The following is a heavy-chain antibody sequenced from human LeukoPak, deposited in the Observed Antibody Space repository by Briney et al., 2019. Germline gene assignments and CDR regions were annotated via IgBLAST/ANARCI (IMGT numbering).Heavy chain of an antibody. J-gene: IGHJ4*02. CDR1: GFTFSSYA. D-gene: IGHD3-22*01. Sequence: GGSLRLSCAASGFTFSSYAMSWVRQAPGKGLEWVSAISGSGGSTYYADSVKGRFTVSRDNSKNTLYLQMNSLRAEDTAVYYCAKDLRPKMSYYYDSSGYPSGGVPPPNWGQGTLVTVSS. CDR3: AKDLRPKMSYYYDSSGYPSGGVPPPN. V-gene: IGHV3-23*01. CDR2: ISGSGGST.